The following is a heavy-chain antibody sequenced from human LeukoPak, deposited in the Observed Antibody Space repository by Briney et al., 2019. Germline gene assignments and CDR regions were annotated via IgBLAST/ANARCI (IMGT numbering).Heavy chain of an antibody. D-gene: IGHD3-22*01. CDR3: AKVRSSTMIVVVITDEGLFDY. V-gene: IGHV3-23*01. CDR2: ISGSGGST. CDR1: GFTFSSYA. Sequence: PGGSLRLSCAASGFTFSSYAMSWVRQAPGKGLEWVSAISGSGGSTYYADSVKGRFTISRDNSKNTLYLQMNSLRAEDTAVYYCAKVRSSTMIVVVITDEGLFDYWGQGTLVTVSS. J-gene: IGHJ4*02.